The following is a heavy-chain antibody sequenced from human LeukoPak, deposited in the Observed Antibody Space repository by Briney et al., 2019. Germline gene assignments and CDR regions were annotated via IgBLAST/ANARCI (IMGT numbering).Heavy chain of an antibody. Sequence: GGSLRLSCVASGFAINTNYMNWVRQAPGKELEWVSITYFGGTTYYADSVKGRFTISRDNSKNTLYLQMNSLTTEDTAVYYCAKGGGELGSGSLDYWGQGTLVTVSS. CDR1: GFAINTNY. V-gene: IGHV3-53*05. CDR2: TYFGGTT. D-gene: IGHD3-10*01. J-gene: IGHJ4*02. CDR3: AKGGGELGSGSLDY.